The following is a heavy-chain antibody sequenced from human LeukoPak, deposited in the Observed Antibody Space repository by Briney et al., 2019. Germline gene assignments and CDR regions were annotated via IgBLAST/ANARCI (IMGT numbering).Heavy chain of an antibody. CDR1: GGSISSYY. V-gene: IGHV4-59*01. J-gene: IGHJ4*02. CDR3: ATRKLGNDY. Sequence: SETLSLTCTVSGGSISSYYWSWIRQSPGKGLEWIGYIYYTETSYNPSLKSRVTISADTSKNRFSLKLYSVTAADTAVYYCATRKLGNDYWGQGTLVTVSS. D-gene: IGHD7-27*01. CDR2: IYYTET.